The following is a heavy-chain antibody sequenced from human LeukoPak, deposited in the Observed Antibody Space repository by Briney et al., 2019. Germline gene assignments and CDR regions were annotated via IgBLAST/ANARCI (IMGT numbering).Heavy chain of an antibody. CDR1: GFTFSSYA. Sequence: GGSLRLSCAASGFTFSSYAMHWVRQAPGKGLEYVSAISSNGGSTYYANSVKGRFTISRENAKNSLYLQMNRLRDADTAVYYXXXXAYSSTWYSRYFDLWGRGTLVTVSS. J-gene: IGHJ2*01. D-gene: IGHD6-13*01. CDR3: XXXAYSSTWYSRYFDL. V-gene: IGHV3-64*01. CDR2: ISSNGGST.